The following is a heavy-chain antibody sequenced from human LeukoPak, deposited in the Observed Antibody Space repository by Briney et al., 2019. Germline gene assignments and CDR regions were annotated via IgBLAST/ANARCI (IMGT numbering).Heavy chain of an antibody. Sequence: SETLSLTCTVSGYSISSGYYWGWIRQPPGKGLEWIGSIYHSGSTYYSPSLKSRVTISVDTSKNQFSLKLSSVTAADTAVYYCARGERKGPFDYWGQGTLVTVSS. CDR3: ARGERKGPFDY. D-gene: IGHD3-16*01. J-gene: IGHJ4*02. CDR1: GYSISSGYY. V-gene: IGHV4-38-2*02. CDR2: IYHSGST.